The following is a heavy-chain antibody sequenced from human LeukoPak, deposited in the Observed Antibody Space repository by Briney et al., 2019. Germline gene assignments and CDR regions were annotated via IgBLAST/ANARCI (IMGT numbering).Heavy chain of an antibody. Sequence: PSETLSLTCNVSGYSISSGYYWGWIRQPPGKGLEYIGSIFHTGSADYNPSLKSRVTLSVDTSKNQFSLKLNSVTAADTAVYYCVREREKQWLFCGQGTLVPVSS. J-gene: IGHJ4*02. V-gene: IGHV4-38-2*02. D-gene: IGHD6-19*01. CDR2: IFHTGSA. CDR1: GYSISSGYY. CDR3: VREREKQWLF.